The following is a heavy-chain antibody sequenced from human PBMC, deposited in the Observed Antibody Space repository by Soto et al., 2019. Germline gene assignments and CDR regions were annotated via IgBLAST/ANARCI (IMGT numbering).Heavy chain of an antibody. CDR2: INHRGST. J-gene: IGHJ5*02. CDR3: ARDGFCTSTTCRVGNWFDP. V-gene: IGHV4-34*01. CDR1: GGSFSGYY. D-gene: IGHD2-2*01. Sequence: SETLSLTCVVYGGSFSGYYWSWIRQSPGKGLEWIGGINHRGSTNYNPSLESRVTISVDTSKNQSSLKLPSVTAADTAMYYCARDGFCTSTTCRVGNWFDPWGQGTLVTVSS.